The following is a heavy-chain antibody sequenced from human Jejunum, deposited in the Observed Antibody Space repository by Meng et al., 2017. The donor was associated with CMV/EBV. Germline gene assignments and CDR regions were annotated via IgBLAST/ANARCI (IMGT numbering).Heavy chain of an antibody. J-gene: IGHJ4*02. V-gene: IGHV3-7*01. Sequence: GFSFSNYWMSWVRQAPGKGLEWVANIKQAGSETNYVDSVKGRFTISRDDAKNSLYLQMDSLRGEDTAVYYCAREGVVGATDFDYWGQGTLVTVSS. CDR3: AREGVVGATDFDY. D-gene: IGHD1-26*01. CDR1: GFSFSNYW. CDR2: IKQAGSET.